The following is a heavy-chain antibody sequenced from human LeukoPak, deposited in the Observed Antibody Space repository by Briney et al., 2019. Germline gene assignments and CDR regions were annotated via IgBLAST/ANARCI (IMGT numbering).Heavy chain of an antibody. Sequence: ASVKVSCKASGYTFTSYYMHWVRQAPGQGLEWMGIINPSDGSTSYAQKFQGRVTMTRDMSTSTVYMELSSLRSEDTAVYYCARDFLHRSGWPGVYYYMDVWGKGTTVTVSS. J-gene: IGHJ6*03. CDR3: ARDFLHRSGWPGVYYYMDV. D-gene: IGHD6-19*01. CDR1: GYTFTSYY. CDR2: INPSDGST. V-gene: IGHV1-46*01.